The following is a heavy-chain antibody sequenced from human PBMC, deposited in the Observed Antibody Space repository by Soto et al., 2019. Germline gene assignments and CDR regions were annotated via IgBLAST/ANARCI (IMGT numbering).Heavy chain of an antibody. Sequence: QVQLQQWGAGLLKPSETLSLTCAVYGGSFSGYYWSWIRQPPGKGLEWIGEINHSGSTNYNPSLKSRVTLSVDTSKNQFSLKLSSVTAADTAVYYCARGRIAAGLYYFDYWGQGTLVTVSS. J-gene: IGHJ4*02. CDR1: GGSFSGYY. CDR3: ARGRIAAGLYYFDY. CDR2: INHSGST. D-gene: IGHD6-13*01. V-gene: IGHV4-34*01.